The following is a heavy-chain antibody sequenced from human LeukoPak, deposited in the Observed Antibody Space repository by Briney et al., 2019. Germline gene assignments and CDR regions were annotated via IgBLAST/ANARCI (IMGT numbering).Heavy chain of an antibody. V-gene: IGHV4-59*01. CDR1: GGSISSYY. CDR2: IYYSGST. Sequence: SETLSLTCTVSGGSISSYYWSWIRQPPGKGLEWIGYIYYSGSTNYNPSLKSRVTTSVDTSKNQSSLKLSSVTAADTAVYYCVRVGVYSGYDRDAFDIWGQGTMVTVSS. J-gene: IGHJ3*02. D-gene: IGHD5-12*01. CDR3: VRVGVYSGYDRDAFDI.